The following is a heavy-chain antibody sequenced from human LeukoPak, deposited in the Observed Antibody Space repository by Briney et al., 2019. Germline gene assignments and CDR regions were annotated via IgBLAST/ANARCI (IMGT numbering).Heavy chain of an antibody. J-gene: IGHJ6*02. Sequence: SETLSLTCTVSGGSISSYYWSWIRQPPGKGLEWIGYIYYSGSTNCNPSLKSRVTISVDTSKNQFSLKLSSVTAADTAVYYCARDEVIQLWAGHYYYYGMDVWGQGTTVTVSS. CDR3: ARDEVIQLWAGHYYYYGMDV. CDR1: GGSISSYY. D-gene: IGHD5-18*01. CDR2: IYYSGST. V-gene: IGHV4-59*01.